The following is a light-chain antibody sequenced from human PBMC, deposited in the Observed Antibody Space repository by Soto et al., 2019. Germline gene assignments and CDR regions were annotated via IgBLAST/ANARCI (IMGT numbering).Light chain of an antibody. CDR3: QSYDSSLSSVV. V-gene: IGLV1-40*01. CDR2: GDF. J-gene: IGLJ2*01. Sequence: QLVLTQPPSVSGAPGQRVTISCTGSSSNIGAEYDVHWYQQVPGTAPKLLIYGDFNRPSGVPDRFSGSKSGTSASLAITGLQNEDEADYYCQSYDSSLSSVVFGGGTKLTVL. CDR1: SSNIGAEYD.